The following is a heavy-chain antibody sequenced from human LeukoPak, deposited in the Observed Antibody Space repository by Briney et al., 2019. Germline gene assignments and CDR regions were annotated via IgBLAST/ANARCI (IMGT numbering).Heavy chain of an antibody. Sequence: ASVKVSCKASGYTFTSYGISWVRQAPGQGLKWMGWISAYNGNTNYAQKLQGRVTMTTDTSTSTAYMELRSLRSDDTAVYYCARGSFDYDSREETYYFDYWGQGTLVTVSS. J-gene: IGHJ4*02. V-gene: IGHV1-18*01. CDR3: ARGSFDYDSREETYYFDY. D-gene: IGHD3-22*01. CDR2: ISAYNGNT. CDR1: GYTFTSYG.